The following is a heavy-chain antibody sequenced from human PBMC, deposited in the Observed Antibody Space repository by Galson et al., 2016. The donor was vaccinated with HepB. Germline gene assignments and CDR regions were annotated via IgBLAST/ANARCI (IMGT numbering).Heavy chain of an antibody. CDR1: GFTFNSYA. Sequence: SLRLSCAGSGFTFNSYAMNWVRQAPGKGLEWISLISDNGHATYYADPVRGRFSIARDNSKNTLYLQMNSLRAEDTAVYYCARDQSPTADYYYDAFDIWGQGTMVTVSS. CDR2: ISDNGHAT. J-gene: IGHJ3*02. D-gene: IGHD3-22*01. CDR3: ARDQSPTADYYYDAFDI. V-gene: IGHV3-23*01.